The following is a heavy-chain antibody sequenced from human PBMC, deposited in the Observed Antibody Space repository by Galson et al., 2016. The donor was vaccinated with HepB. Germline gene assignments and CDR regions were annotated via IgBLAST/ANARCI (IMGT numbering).Heavy chain of an antibody. Sequence: SLRLSCAASGFTFSSISMNWVRQAPGKGLEWVSYISSRSRTIYYADSVKGRVTISRDNAKNSLYLQMNSLRDEDTAVYYSARNAYYYGTSGYYYDGGFDYWGQGTLVTVSS. CDR1: GFTFSSIS. CDR2: ISSRSRTI. CDR3: ARNAYYYGTSGYYYDGGFDY. V-gene: IGHV3-48*02. D-gene: IGHD3-22*01. J-gene: IGHJ4*02.